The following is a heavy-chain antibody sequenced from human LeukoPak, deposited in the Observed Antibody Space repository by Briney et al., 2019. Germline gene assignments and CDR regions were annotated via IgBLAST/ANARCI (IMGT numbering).Heavy chain of an antibody. D-gene: IGHD1-26*01. CDR1: GFTFSSYV. J-gene: IGHJ4*02. Sequence: GGSLRLSCAASGFTFSSYVMSWVRQGPGKGLEWVSAISGSGGTTHYADAVKGRFTISRDNSKNTLYLQMNSLRAEDTAVYYCAREIIVGARYFDYWGQGTLVTVSS. CDR2: ISGSGGTT. CDR3: AREIIVGARYFDY. V-gene: IGHV3-23*01.